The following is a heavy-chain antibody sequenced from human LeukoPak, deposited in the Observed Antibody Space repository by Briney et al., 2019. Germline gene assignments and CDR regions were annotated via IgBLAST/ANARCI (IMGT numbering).Heavy chain of an antibody. CDR1: GFTFSSYW. J-gene: IGHJ3*02. Sequence: GGSLRLSCEASGFTFSSYWMSWVRQAPGKGLEWVANIKQDRSEKYYVDSVKGRFTISRDNVKNSLYLQMNSLKAEDTAVYYCARSVYGSGSYYNGGGAFDIWGQGTMVTVSS. CDR3: ARSVYGSGSYYNGGGAFDI. D-gene: IGHD3-10*01. V-gene: IGHV3-7*01. CDR2: IKQDRSEK.